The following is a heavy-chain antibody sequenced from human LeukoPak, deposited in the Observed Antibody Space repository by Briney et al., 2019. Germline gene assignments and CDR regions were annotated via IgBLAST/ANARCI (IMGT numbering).Heavy chain of an antibody. CDR2: ISDDGSNK. CDR3: AKDGSSLDY. Sequence: GGSLRLSCAASGFTFSSYAMHWVRQAPGKGLEWVAVISDDGSNKYYADSVKGRFTISRDNSKNTLYLQMNSLRAEDTAVYYCAKDGSSLDYWGQGTLVIVSS. CDR1: GFTFSSYA. J-gene: IGHJ4*02. D-gene: IGHD6-13*01. V-gene: IGHV3-30*04.